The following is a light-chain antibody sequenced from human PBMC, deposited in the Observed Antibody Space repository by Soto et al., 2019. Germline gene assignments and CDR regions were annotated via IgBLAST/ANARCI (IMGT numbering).Light chain of an antibody. V-gene: IGKV1-5*01. CDR2: DAS. Sequence: DLHMTQSPSTLSASVGDRVTITCRASQSISSWLAWYQQKPGKAPKLLIYDASSLESGVPSRFSGSGSGTEFTLTISSLQPDDFATYYCQQYNSYRTFGQGTKVDIK. CDR1: QSISSW. CDR3: QQYNSYRT. J-gene: IGKJ1*01.